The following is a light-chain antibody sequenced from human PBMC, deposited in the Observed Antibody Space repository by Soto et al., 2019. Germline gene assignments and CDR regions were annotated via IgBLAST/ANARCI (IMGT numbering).Light chain of an antibody. CDR2: SNN. CDR1: SSNIGSNT. J-gene: IGLJ2*01. CDR3: AAWDDSLNGPI. Sequence: QSVLTQPPSASGTPGQRVTISCSGSSSNIGSNTVNWYQQLPGTAPKVLIYSNNQRPSAVPDRFSGSKSGTSASLAISGLQYEDEADYYCAAWDDSLNGPIFGGGTKLTVL. V-gene: IGLV1-44*01.